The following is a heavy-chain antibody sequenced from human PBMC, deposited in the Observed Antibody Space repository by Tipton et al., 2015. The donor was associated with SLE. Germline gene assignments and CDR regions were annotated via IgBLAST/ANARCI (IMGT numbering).Heavy chain of an antibody. Sequence: SLRLSCAASGFTFDDYAMHWVRQAPGKGLEWVSSISGSLSYIYYTDSVKGRLTISRDNPKSSLYLQMNSLRVEDTGIYYCARDHPPHYWGQGTLVTVSS. V-gene: IGHV3-21*01. CDR1: GFTFDDYA. CDR2: ISGSLSYI. J-gene: IGHJ4*02. CDR3: ARDHPPHY.